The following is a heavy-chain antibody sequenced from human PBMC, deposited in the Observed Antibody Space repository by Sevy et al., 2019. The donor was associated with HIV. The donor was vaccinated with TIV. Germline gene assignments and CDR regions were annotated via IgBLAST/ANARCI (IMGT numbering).Heavy chain of an antibody. V-gene: IGHV3-23*01. J-gene: IGHJ3*02. D-gene: IGHD6-19*01. CDR3: ANRGGRIAVAGTWYAFDI. Sequence: GGSLRLSCAASVFTFSSYAMSWVRQAPGKGLEWVSAISGSGGSTYYADSVKGRFTISRDNSKNTLYLQMNSLRAEDTAVYYCANRGGRIAVAGTWYAFDIWGQGTMVTVSS. CDR1: VFTFSSYA. CDR2: ISGSGGST.